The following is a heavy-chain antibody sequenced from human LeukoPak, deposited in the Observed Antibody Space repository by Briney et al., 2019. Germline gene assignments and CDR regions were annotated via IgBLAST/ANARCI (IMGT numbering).Heavy chain of an antibody. V-gene: IGHV4-34*01. D-gene: IGHD3-22*01. J-gene: IGHJ5*02. Sequence: GSLRLSCSASGFTFSSCAMHWVRQAPGKGLEWIGEINHSGSTNYNPSLKSRVTISVDTSKNQFSLKLSSVTAADTAVYYCARGFYYYDSSGYYRGRNWFDPWGQGTLVTVSS. CDR3: ARGFYYYDSSGYYRGRNWFDP. CDR2: INHSGST. CDR1: GFTFSSCA.